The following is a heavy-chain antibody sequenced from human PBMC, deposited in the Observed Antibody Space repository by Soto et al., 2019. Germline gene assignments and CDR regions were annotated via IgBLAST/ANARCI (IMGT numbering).Heavy chain of an antibody. V-gene: IGHV5-51*01. CDR1: GYAFAGYW. D-gene: IGHD4-17*01. CDR3: VRVNSPTVTPWFDP. J-gene: IGHJ5*02. CDR2: IYCGDSQT. Sequence: GEALKISCKGSGYAFAGYWIGWVRQMPGIGLEWMGIIYCGDSQTKYNPSFQDQVIMSVDKSIHTAYLQWTSLKASDTAIYYCVRVNSPTVTPWFDPWCQGTQVTVSS.